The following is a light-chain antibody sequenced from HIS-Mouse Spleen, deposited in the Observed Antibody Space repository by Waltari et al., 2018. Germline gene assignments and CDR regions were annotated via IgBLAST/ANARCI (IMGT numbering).Light chain of an antibody. CDR3: YSTDSSGNHRV. J-gene: IGLJ2*01. V-gene: IGLV3-10*01. Sequence: SYELTQPPSVSVSPGQTARITCSGDALPKKYAYWYQQKSGQAPVLVIYEDSKRPSGSPGRCSGSRSGTMATLTISGAQVEDEADYYCYSTDSSGNHRVFGGGTKLTVL. CDR1: ALPKKY. CDR2: EDS.